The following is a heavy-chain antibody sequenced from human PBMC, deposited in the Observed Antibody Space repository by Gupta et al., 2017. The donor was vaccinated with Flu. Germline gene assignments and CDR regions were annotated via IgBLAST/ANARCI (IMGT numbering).Heavy chain of an antibody. CDR1: GYFFCGYW. CDR2: SSADGNFV. D-gene: IGHD3-3*01. Sequence: EVQLVESGGGLVQLAGSLRLSCAASGYFFCGYWMHCVRQVPGTGMVWLSRSSADGNFVEYADSVRGRFTISRDTAKKTLHLEMSSLTGDDTAMYYCARDGVPCYDSWSGWPSSWRGGFDPWGQGTLVTVSS. J-gene: IGHJ5*02. V-gene: IGHV3-74*01. CDR3: ARDGVPCYDSWSGWPSSWRGGFDP.